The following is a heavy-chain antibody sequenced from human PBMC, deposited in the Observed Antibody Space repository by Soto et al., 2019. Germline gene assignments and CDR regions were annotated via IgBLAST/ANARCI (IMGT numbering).Heavy chain of an antibody. V-gene: IGHV4-31*03. J-gene: IGHJ6*02. CDR1: GGSISSGGYY. Sequence: PSETLSLTCTVSGGSISSGGYYWSWIRQHPGKGLEWIGYIYYSGSTYYNPSLKSRVTISVDTSKNQFSLKLSSVTAADTAVYYCERDSRLVPYYSGMDVCGQGPTVTVSS. CDR3: ERDSRLVPYYSGMDV. D-gene: IGHD5-12*01. CDR2: IYYSGST.